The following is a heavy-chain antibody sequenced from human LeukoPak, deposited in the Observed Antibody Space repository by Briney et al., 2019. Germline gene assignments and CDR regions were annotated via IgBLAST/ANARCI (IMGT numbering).Heavy chain of an antibody. Sequence: PGGSLRLSCAASGFTFSSYAMSWVRQAPGTGLEWVSVISGSGGSTVHADSVKGRFTISRDNSKNTLYLQMNSLRAEDTAVYYCAKDGFQYFDSRGYYYAPLDYWGQGTLVTVSS. CDR2: ISGSGGST. J-gene: IGHJ4*02. CDR3: AKDGFQYFDSRGYYYAPLDY. D-gene: IGHD3-22*01. V-gene: IGHV3-23*01. CDR1: GFTFSSYA.